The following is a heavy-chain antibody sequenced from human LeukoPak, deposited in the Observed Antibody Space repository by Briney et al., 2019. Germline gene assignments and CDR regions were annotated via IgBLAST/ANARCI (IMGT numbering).Heavy chain of an antibody. CDR1: GYTFTSYG. D-gene: IGHD3-22*01. CDR3: ARVLYYYDSSGYYPDAFDI. V-gene: IGHV1-18*01. Sequence: ASVKVSCKASGYTFTSYGISWVRQAPGQGLEWMGWISAYNGNTNYAQKLQGRVTMTTDTSTSTAYMELRSLRSGDTAVYYCARVLYYYDSSGYYPDAFDIWGQGTMVTVSS. CDR2: ISAYNGNT. J-gene: IGHJ3*02.